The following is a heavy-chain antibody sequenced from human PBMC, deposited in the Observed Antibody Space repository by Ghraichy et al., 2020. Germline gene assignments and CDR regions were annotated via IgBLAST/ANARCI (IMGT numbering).Heavy chain of an antibody. CDR1: GAAISRGGYY. V-gene: IGHV4-31*03. CDR2: IHNSGDA. D-gene: IGHD3-3*01. Sequence: SETLSLTCTVSGAAISRGGYYWSWVRQFPGMGLEWIGYIHNSGDAYYHPSLKSRVFMSVDTSNNQFSLKLNSVTAADTAVYYCARVAPFYFERSGYDHWGQGTLVTVSS. J-gene: IGHJ4*02. CDR3: ARVAPFYFERSGYDH.